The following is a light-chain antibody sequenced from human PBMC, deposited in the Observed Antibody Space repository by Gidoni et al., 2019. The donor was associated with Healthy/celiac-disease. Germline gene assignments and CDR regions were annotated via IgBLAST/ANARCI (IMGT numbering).Light chain of an antibody. V-gene: IGKV2-28*01. CDR2: LGS. CDR1: QSLLHSNGYNY. Sequence: DIVMTQSPLSLPVTPGEPASISCRSSQSLLHSNGYNYLDWYLQKPGQSPQLLIYLGSNRASGVPDRFSGSGSGTDFTLKISRVEAEDVGGYYGMQALQTRGFGPXTKVDIK. J-gene: IGKJ3*01. CDR3: MQALQTRG.